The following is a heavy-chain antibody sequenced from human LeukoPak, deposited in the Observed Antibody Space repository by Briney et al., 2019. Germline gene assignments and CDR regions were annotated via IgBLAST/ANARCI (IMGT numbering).Heavy chain of an antibody. Sequence: SVEVSCKASGGTFSSYTISWVRQAPGQGLEWMGRIIPILGIANYAQKFQGRVTITADKSTSTAYMELSSLRSEDTAVYYCARCTNGVCAPSYWGQGTLVTVSS. J-gene: IGHJ4*02. D-gene: IGHD2-8*01. CDR2: IIPILGIA. CDR3: ARCTNGVCAPSY. CDR1: GGTFSSYT. V-gene: IGHV1-69*02.